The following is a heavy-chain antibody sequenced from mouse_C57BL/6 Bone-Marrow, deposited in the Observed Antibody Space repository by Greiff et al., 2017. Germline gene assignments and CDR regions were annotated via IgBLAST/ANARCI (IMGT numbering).Heavy chain of an antibody. CDR1: GYTFTSYW. D-gene: IGHD3-2*02. CDR3: ARASSGSLYFDY. J-gene: IGHJ2*01. Sequence: QVQLQQPGAELVRPGTSVKLSCKASGYTFTSYWMHWVKQRPGQGLEWIGVIDPSDSYTNYNQKFKGKATLTVDTSSSTAYMQLNSLTSEDSAVYYCARASSGSLYFDYWGQGTTLTVSS. CDR2: IDPSDSYT. V-gene: IGHV1-59*01.